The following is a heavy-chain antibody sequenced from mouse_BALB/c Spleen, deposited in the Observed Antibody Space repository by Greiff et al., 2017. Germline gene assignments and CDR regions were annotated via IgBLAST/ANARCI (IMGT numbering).Heavy chain of an antibody. CDR1: GYSFTSYY. J-gene: IGHJ2*01. Sequence: VQLQQSGPELMKPGASVKISCKASGYSFTSYYMHWVKQSHGKSLEWIGYIDPSDSETHYNQMFKDKATLTVDKSSSTAYMQLSSLTSEDSAVYYCAIFITTGVAPFWGQGTTLTVSS. V-gene: IGHV1-31*01. CDR2: IDPSDSET. D-gene: IGHD1-1*01. CDR3: AIFITTGVAPF.